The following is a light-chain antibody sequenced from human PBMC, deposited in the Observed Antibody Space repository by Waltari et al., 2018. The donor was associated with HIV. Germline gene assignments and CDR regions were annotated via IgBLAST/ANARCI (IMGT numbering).Light chain of an antibody. CDR1: QSLLHSNGYNY. CDR3: QQYFSTTSFT. V-gene: IGKV2-28*01. J-gene: IGKJ3*01. CDR2: LGS. Sequence: DIVMTQSPLSLPVTPGEPASISCRSSQSLLHSNGYNYLDWYLQKPGQSPQLLIYLGSNRASGVPDRFSGSGSGTDFTLTISSLQAEDVAVYYCQQYFSTTSFTFGPGTKVDIK.